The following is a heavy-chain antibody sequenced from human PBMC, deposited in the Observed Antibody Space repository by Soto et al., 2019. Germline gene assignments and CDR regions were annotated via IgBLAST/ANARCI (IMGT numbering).Heavy chain of an antibody. CDR2: IIPILGIA. CDR3: ARFSGDYGDHLDAFDI. Sequence: QVQLVQSGAEVKKPGSSVKVSCKASGGTFSSYTISWVRQAPGQGLEWMGRIIPILGIANYAQKFQGRVTMTPDNSTSTAYMELSSLRSEDTAVYYCARFSGDYGDHLDAFDIWGQGTMVTVSS. CDR1: GGTFSSYT. V-gene: IGHV1-69*02. J-gene: IGHJ3*02. D-gene: IGHD4-17*01.